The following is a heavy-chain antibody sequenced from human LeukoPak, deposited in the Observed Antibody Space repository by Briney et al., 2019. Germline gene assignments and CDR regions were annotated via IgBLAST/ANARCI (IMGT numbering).Heavy chain of an antibody. J-gene: IGHJ1*01. V-gene: IGHV4-59*11. Sequence: SETLSLTCTVSGGSISPHYWSWIRQPPGKGLEWIGYIYYSGSTNYNPSLKSRVTISVDTSKNQFSLKLSSVTAADTAVYYCARAGIGHGEYFQHWGQGTLVTVSS. CDR2: IYYSGST. CDR1: GGSISPHY. CDR3: ARAGIGHGEYFQH. D-gene: IGHD6-13*01.